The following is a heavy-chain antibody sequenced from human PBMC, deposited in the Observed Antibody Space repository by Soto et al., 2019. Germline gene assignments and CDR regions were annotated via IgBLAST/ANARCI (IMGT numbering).Heavy chain of an antibody. CDR2: IYNSGTT. CDR1: GDSITSNH. J-gene: IGHJ5*02. D-gene: IGHD4-4*01. V-gene: IGHV4-59*01. Sequence: SETLSLTCAVSGDSITSNHWNWIRQPPGRGLEWIGYIYNSGTTKYNPSLKSRVIISVDTSKDQLSLKLSSVTAADTAVYYCARVSMSTVSWGFDPWGQGTLVTVSS. CDR3: ARVSMSTVSWGFDP.